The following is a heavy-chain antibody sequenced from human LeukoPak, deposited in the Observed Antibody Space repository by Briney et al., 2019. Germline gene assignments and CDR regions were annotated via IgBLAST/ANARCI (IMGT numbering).Heavy chain of an antibody. CDR1: GFTVSNNY. CDR3: ARVVSGTSYGFDI. J-gene: IGHJ3*02. V-gene: IGHV3-53*04. D-gene: IGHD1-26*01. Sequence: PGGSLRLSCAASGFTVSNNYMTWVRQAPGKGPECVSVIYSGGNTYYADSVKGRFTISRHNSENTLYLQMNSLRIEDTAVYYCARVVSGTSYGFDIWGQGTVVTVSS. CDR2: IYSGGNT.